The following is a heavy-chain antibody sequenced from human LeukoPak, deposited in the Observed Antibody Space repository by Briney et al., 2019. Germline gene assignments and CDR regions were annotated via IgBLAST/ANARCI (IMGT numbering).Heavy chain of an antibody. CDR3: ARGSGGFDC. J-gene: IGHJ4*02. Sequence: GGSLRLSCAASGFTFSSYWMHWVRQVPGKGLVWVAHINNPGTGTTYADAVKGRFTISRDNAKNTLYLQMNSLRADDTAMYYCARGSGGFDCWGQGTLITVSS. CDR1: GFTFSSYW. CDR2: INNPGTGT. D-gene: IGHD3-3*01. V-gene: IGHV3-74*01.